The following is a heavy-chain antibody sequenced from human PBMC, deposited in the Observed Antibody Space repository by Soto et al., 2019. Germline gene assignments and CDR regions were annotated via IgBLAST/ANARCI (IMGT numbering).Heavy chain of an antibody. CDR1: GGSFSGYY. D-gene: IGHD6-13*01. CDR3: ARGGHDSSSWYGAKYYYYYGMDV. J-gene: IGHJ6*02. CDR2: INHSGST. V-gene: IGHV4-34*01. Sequence: SETLSLTCAVYGGSFSGYYWSWIRQPPGKGLEWIGEINHSGSTNYNPSLKSRATISVDTSKNQFSLKLSSVTAADTAVYYCARGGHDSSSWYGAKYYYYYGMDVWGQGTTVTVS.